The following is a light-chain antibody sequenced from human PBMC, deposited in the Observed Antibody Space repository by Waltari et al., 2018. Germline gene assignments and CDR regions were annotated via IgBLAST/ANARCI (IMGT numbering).Light chain of an antibody. CDR2: DNN. V-gene: IGLV1-51*01. CDR3: ATWDNGLTAVV. Sequence: YHQLPGAAPKRLIYDNNKRPSGIPDRFSASKTGMSATLDITGLRIGDEADYYCATWDNGLTAVVFGGGTKLTVL. J-gene: IGLJ2*01.